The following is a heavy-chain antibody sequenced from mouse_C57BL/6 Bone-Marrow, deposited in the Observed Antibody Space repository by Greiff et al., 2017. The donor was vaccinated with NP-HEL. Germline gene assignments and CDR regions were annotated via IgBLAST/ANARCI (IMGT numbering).Heavy chain of an antibody. CDR3: ARSGGVYYYGSPCYWYFDV. D-gene: IGHD1-1*01. CDR1: GYTFTDYY. Sequence: QVQLQQSGAELVKPGASVKISCKASGYTFTDYYINWVKQRPGQGLEWIGKIGPGSGSTYYNEKVKGKATLTADKSSSTAYMQLSSLTSEDSAVYFCARSGGVYYYGSPCYWYFDVWGTGTTVTVSS. J-gene: IGHJ1*03. CDR2: IGPGSGST. V-gene: IGHV1-77*01.